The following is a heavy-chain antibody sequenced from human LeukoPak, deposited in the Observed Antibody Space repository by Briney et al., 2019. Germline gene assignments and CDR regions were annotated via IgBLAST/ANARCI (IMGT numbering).Heavy chain of an antibody. V-gene: IGHV4-59*12. D-gene: IGHD6-13*01. CDR3: ARGQQWFDP. Sequence: SETLSLTCTVSGGSISGYYWTWIRQPPGKGLEWIGYIYSSGSTKYNPSLKSPITISVDTSKNQLSLRLSSVTAADTAVYYCARGQQWFDPWGQGTLVTVSS. CDR2: IYSSGST. J-gene: IGHJ5*02. CDR1: GGSISGYY.